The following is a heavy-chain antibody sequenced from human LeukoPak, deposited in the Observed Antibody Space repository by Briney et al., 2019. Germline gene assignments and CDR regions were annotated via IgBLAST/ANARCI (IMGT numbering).Heavy chain of an antibody. V-gene: IGHV3-23*01. CDR1: GFTFNSYV. CDR3: AKSGYNRFDY. CDR2: ISGSGSGGST. Sequence: GGSLRLSCEVSGFTFNSYVMSWVRRAPGKGLEWVSNISGSGSGGSTYYADSVKGRFTISRDNSKNTLYLQMNSLRAEDTAVYYCAKSGYNRFDYWGQGTLVTVSS. D-gene: IGHD5-24*01. J-gene: IGHJ4*02.